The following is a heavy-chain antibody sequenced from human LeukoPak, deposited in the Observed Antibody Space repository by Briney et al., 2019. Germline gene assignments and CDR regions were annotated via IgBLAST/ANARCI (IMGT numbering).Heavy chain of an antibody. D-gene: IGHD4-11*01. J-gene: IGHJ4*02. CDR1: GYTFTSYG. CDR2: INPYIDNT. CDR3: ARVDSRSNACDY. V-gene: IGHV1-18*01. Sequence: GASVKVSCKASGYTFTSYGISWVRQAPGQGLEWMGWINPYIDNTNYAQKLQGRVTMTTDTSTTTAYMELRSLRSDDTAVYYCARVDSRSNACDYWGQGTLVTVSS.